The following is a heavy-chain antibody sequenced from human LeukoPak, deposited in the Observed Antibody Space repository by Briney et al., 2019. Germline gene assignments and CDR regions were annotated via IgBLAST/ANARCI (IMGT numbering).Heavy chain of an antibody. CDR2: IVVGSGNT. Sequence: ASVKVSCKASGFTFTSSATQWVRQARGQRLEWIGWIVVGSGNTNYAQKFQERVTITRDMSTSTAYMELSSLRSEDTAVYYCAADAGGSNYPWGQGTLVTVSS. CDR3: AADAGGSNYP. J-gene: IGHJ5*02. CDR1: GFTFTSSA. V-gene: IGHV1-58*02. D-gene: IGHD3-16*01.